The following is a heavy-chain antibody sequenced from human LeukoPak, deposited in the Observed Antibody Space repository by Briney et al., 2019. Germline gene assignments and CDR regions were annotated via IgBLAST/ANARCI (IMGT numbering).Heavy chain of an antibody. CDR3: AKNVGRDGYNDYFDY. V-gene: IGHV3-30*18. CDR2: ISDAGSEK. D-gene: IGHD5-24*01. CDR1: GFSFGKYG. Sequence: PERSLRLSCAASGFSFGKYGVHCIRQAPAKGLEWVAVISDAGSEKYYADSVKGRFTISRDNSKNTVFLQMNSLRPDDTAMYYCAKNVGRDGYNDYFDYWGQGTLVTVSS. J-gene: IGHJ4*02.